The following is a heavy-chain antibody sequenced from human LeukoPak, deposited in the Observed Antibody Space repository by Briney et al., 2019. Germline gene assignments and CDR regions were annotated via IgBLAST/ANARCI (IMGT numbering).Heavy chain of an antibody. CDR3: ARDPPLDCCSTSCLDAFDI. CDR1: GFTFSSYA. V-gene: IGHV3-30-3*01. Sequence: GGSLRLSCAASGFTFSSYAMHWVRQAPGKGLEWVAVISYDGSNKYYADSVKGRFTISRDNSKNTLYLQMNSLRAEDTAVYYCARDPPLDCCSTSCLDAFDIWGQGTMVTVSS. D-gene: IGHD2-2*01. CDR2: ISYDGSNK. J-gene: IGHJ3*02.